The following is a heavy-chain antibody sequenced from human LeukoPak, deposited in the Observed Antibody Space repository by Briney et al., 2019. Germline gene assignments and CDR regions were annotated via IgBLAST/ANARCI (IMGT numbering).Heavy chain of an antibody. CDR1: GFTFSSYA. D-gene: IGHD3-10*01. J-gene: IGHJ4*02. CDR2: ISGSGGST. CDR3: AKDLYGSGSQGDY. Sequence: GESLRLSCAVSGFTFSSYAMSWVRQAPGKGLEWVSDISGSGGSTYYAAPVKGRFTISRDNAQNTLYLEMNSLRAEETAVYYCAKDLYGSGSQGDYWGQGTLVTVSS. V-gene: IGHV3-23*01.